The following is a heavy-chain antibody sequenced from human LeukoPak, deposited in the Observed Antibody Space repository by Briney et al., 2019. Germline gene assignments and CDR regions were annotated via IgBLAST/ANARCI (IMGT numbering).Heavy chain of an antibody. J-gene: IGHJ3*02. CDR1: GFIFSNYA. Sequence: PGGSLRLSCAPSGFIFSNYAVSWVRQAPGKGLEWVSDISDIGASTNYVGSVKGRFTISRDNSKNMLYMQMNSLRAEDTALYYCARKGNGALDIWGRGTMVTVSS. CDR2: ISDIGAST. CDR3: ARKGNGALDI. D-gene: IGHD1-1*01. V-gene: IGHV3-23*01.